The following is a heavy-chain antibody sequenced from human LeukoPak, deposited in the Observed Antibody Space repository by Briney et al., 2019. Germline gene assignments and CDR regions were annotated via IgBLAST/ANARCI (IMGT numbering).Heavy chain of an antibody. Sequence: GGSLRLSCAASGFTFSSYWMHWVRQVPGKRLVWVSRINSNGSSTSYADSVKGRFTISRDNAKNTLYLQMNSLRAEDTAVYYCATSRSFDYWGQGILVTVSS. CDR1: GFTFSSYW. CDR2: INSNGSST. J-gene: IGHJ4*02. V-gene: IGHV3-74*01. D-gene: IGHD1-14*01. CDR3: ATSRSFDY.